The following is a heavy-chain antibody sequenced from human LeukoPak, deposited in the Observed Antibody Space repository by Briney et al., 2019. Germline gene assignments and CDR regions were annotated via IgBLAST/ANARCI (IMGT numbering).Heavy chain of an antibody. Sequence: ASVKVSCKASGGTFSSYAISWVRQAPGQGLEWMGWISAYNGNTNYAQKLQGRVTMTTDTSTSTAYMELRSLRSDDTAVYYCARVRLGDYDILTGYSPDDFDYWGQGTLVTVSS. CDR2: ISAYNGNT. D-gene: IGHD3-9*01. CDR3: ARVRLGDYDILTGYSPDDFDY. V-gene: IGHV1-18*01. J-gene: IGHJ4*02. CDR1: GGTFSSYA.